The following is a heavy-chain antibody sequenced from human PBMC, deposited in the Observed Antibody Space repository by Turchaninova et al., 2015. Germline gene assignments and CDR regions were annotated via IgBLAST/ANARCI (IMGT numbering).Heavy chain of an antibody. CDR3: ARERAGDCTTSSCSDYMDV. Sequence: SLKSRVTISVDTSKNQFSLKLYSVTAADTAVYYCARERAGDCTTSSCSDYMDVWGKGTTVTVSS. D-gene: IGHD2-2*01. J-gene: IGHJ6*03. V-gene: IGHV4-59*01.